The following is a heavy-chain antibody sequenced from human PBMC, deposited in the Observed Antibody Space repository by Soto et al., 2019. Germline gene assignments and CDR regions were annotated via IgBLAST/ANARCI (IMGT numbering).Heavy chain of an antibody. CDR3: ATPLSPGYDYGDLYWYFDL. J-gene: IGHJ2*01. Sequence: SETLSLTCTVSGGSISSSSYYWGWIRQPPGKGLEWIGSIYYSGSTYYNPSLKSRVTISVDTSKNQFSLKLSSVTAADTAVYYCATPLSPGYDYGDLYWYFDLWGRGTLVTVSS. D-gene: IGHD4-17*01. CDR2: IYYSGST. CDR1: GGSISSSSYY. V-gene: IGHV4-39*01.